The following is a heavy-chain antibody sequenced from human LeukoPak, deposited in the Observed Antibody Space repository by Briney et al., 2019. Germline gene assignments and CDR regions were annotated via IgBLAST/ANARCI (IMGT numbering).Heavy chain of an antibody. CDR1: GFTFSDFW. V-gene: IGHV3-7*01. D-gene: IGHD3-3*01. CDR3: ARGLHYDFWSGDI. Sequence: PGGSLRLSCAGSGFTFSDFWMTWVRQTPGKGLEWVANIKEDGTEKNLVDSVKGRFTISRDNAKNSLYLQMNSLRAEDTAVYYCARGLHYDFWSGDIWGQGTMVTVSS. CDR2: IKEDGTEK. J-gene: IGHJ3*02.